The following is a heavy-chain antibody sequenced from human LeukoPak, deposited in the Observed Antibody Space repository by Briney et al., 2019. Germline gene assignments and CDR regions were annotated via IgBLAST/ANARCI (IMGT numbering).Heavy chain of an antibody. Sequence: SSETLSLTCTVSGGSISSYYWSWIRQPPGKGLEWIGYIYYSGSTNYNPSLKSRVTISVDTSKNQFSLKLSSVTAADTAVYYCARSIIVVVPADDYGMDVWGKGTTVTVSS. CDR1: GGSISSYY. CDR3: ARSIIVVVPADDYGMDV. J-gene: IGHJ6*04. D-gene: IGHD2-2*01. CDR2: IYYSGST. V-gene: IGHV4-59*01.